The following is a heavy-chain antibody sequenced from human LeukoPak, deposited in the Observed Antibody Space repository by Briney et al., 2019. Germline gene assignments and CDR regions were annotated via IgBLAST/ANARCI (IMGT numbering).Heavy chain of an antibody. V-gene: IGHV3-74*03. CDR1: GFTFSSYR. Sequence: GGSLRLSCAASGFTFSSYRMHWVRQAPRKGLVWVSCIKSDGSSTTYADSVKGRFTISRDNAKNTLHLQMNSLRAEDTAVYYCARDSSSWYYDYWGQGTLVTVSS. D-gene: IGHD6-13*01. J-gene: IGHJ4*02. CDR2: IKSDGSST. CDR3: ARDSSSWYYDY.